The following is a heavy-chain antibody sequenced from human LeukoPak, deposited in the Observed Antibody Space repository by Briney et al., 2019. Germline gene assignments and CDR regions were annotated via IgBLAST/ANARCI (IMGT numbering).Heavy chain of an antibody. Sequence: SETLSLTCVVSGYSISSGYQWAWIPQAPGKGLEWIGSIYHIGSAHYDPSLQSRVTISVDTSNNQFSLRLNSVTAADTAVYYCARDPRWLTPDCTSTSCYENYFDPWGQGTLVTVSS. CDR1: GYSISSGYQ. J-gene: IGHJ5*02. V-gene: IGHV4-38-2*02. CDR3: ARDPRWLTPDCTSTSCYENYFDP. CDR2: IYHIGSA. D-gene: IGHD2-2*01.